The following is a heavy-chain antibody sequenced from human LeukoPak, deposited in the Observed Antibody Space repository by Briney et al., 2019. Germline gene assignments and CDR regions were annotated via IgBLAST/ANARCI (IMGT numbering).Heavy chain of an antibody. CDR2: INHSGST. Sequence: PSETLSLTCAVYGGSFSGYYWSWIRQPPGKGLEWIGEINHSGSTNYNPSLKSRVTISVDTSKNQFSLKLSSVTAADTAVYYCATNPFKRGWLDYWGQGTLVTVSS. CDR3: ATNPFKRGWLDY. CDR1: GGSFSGYY. V-gene: IGHV4-34*01. J-gene: IGHJ4*02. D-gene: IGHD1-14*01.